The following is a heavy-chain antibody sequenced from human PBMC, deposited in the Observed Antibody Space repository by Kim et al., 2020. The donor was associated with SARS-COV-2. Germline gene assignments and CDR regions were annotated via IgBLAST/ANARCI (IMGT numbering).Heavy chain of an antibody. Sequence: YDPYVKSRVTISVDTTKNPVSLKLSSVSAADTAVYYCARERQGGDCNFELWGRGTLVTVSS. J-gene: IGHJ2*01. D-gene: IGHD2-21*02. V-gene: IGHV4-31*02. CDR3: ARERQGGDCNFEL.